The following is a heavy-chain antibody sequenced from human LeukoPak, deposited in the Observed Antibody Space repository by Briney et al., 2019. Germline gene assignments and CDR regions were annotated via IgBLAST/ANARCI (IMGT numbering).Heavy chain of an antibody. D-gene: IGHD2-8*02. CDR1: GGSISSHY. CDR3: ARLLSGVDV. V-gene: IGHV4-59*11. CDR2: IYYSGST. Sequence: SETLSLTCTVSGGSISSHYWSWIRQPPGKGLEWIGYIYYSGSTNYNPSLKSRVTISVDTSKNQFSLKLSSVTAADTAVYYCARLLSGVDVWGKGTTVTVSS. J-gene: IGHJ6*04.